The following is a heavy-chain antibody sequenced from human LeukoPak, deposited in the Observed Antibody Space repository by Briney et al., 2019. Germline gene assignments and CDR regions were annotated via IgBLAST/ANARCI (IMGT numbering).Heavy chain of an antibody. D-gene: IGHD6-13*01. CDR1: GFTFSDYY. V-gene: IGHV3-11*06. Sequence: GGSLRLSCAASGFTFSDYYMSWIRQAPGKGLEWVSSISSSSSYIYYADSVKGRFTISRDNAKNSLYLQMNSLRAEDTAVYYCARSYSSSWYVMDYWGQGTLVTVSS. J-gene: IGHJ4*02. CDR3: ARSYSSSWYVMDY. CDR2: ISSSSSYI.